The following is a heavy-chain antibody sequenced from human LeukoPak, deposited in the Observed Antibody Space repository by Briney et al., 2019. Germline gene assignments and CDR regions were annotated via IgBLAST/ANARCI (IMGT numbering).Heavy chain of an antibody. D-gene: IGHD6-19*01. CDR1: GFTFSSYA. CDR2: ISGSGGST. Sequence: PGGSLRLSCTASGFTFSSYAMSWVRQAPGKGLEWVSAISGSGGSTYYADSVKGRFTISRDNSKNTLYLQMNSLRAEDTAVYYCAKGLGYSSGWYSEYYGMDVWGQGTTVTVSS. CDR3: AKGLGYSSGWYSEYYGMDV. J-gene: IGHJ6*02. V-gene: IGHV3-23*01.